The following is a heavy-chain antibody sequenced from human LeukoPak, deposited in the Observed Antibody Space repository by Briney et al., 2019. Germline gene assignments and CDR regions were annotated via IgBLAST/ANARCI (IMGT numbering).Heavy chain of an antibody. Sequence: SETLSLTCAVYGGSFSGYYWSWIRQPPGKGLEWIGEINHSGNTNHNPSLKSRVTISVDTSKSQFSLNLSSVTAADTAVYYCARESRYYDSSGYPTYYYYYMDVWGKGTTVTVPS. D-gene: IGHD3-22*01. CDR2: INHSGNT. J-gene: IGHJ6*03. V-gene: IGHV4-34*01. CDR1: GGSFSGYY. CDR3: ARESRYYDSSGYPTYYYYYMDV.